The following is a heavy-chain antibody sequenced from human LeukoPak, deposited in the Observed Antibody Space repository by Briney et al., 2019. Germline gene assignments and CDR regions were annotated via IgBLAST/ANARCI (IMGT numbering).Heavy chain of an antibody. D-gene: IGHD3-3*02. Sequence: PGGSLRLSCAASGFTFSSYSMNWVRQAPGKGLEWVSYISSSSSTIYYADSVKGRFTISIDNAKNSLYLQMNSLRAEDTAVYYCAREIASAFDIWGQGTMVTVSS. J-gene: IGHJ3*02. CDR1: GFTFSSYS. CDR3: AREIASAFDI. V-gene: IGHV3-48*04. CDR2: ISSSSSTI.